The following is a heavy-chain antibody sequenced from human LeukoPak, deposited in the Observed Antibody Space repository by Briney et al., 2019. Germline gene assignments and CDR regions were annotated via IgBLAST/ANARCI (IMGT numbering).Heavy chain of an antibody. D-gene: IGHD3-9*01. CDR3: ARGGVLRFFDWLPNQYYFDS. CDR2: ININTGNP. V-gene: IGHV7-4-1*02. J-gene: IGHJ4*02. CDR1: GYTFTIYA. Sequence: ASVKVSCKASGYTFTIYAMNWVRQAPGQGLEWMGWININTGNPTYAQGFTGRFVFSLDTSVNTAYLHISSLKAEDTAVYYCARGGVLRFFDWLPNQYYFDSWGQGTLGTVSA.